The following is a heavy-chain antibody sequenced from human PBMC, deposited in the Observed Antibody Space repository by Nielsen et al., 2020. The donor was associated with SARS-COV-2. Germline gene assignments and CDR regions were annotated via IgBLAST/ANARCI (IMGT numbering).Heavy chain of an antibody. J-gene: IGHJ4*02. Sequence: GESLTLSCLVSAFTFSSYAMHWVRPAPGKGLEYVSAISSNGGSTYYADSVKGRFTISRDNSKNTLYLQMSSLRAEDTAVYYCVKDSVRFLEWPILYHGDYWGQGTLVTVSS. V-gene: IGHV3-64D*08. CDR3: VKDSVRFLEWPILYHGDY. D-gene: IGHD3-3*01. CDR2: ISSNGGST. CDR1: AFTFSSYA.